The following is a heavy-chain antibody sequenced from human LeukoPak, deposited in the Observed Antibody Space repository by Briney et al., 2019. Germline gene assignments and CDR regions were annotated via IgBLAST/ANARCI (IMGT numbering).Heavy chain of an antibody. Sequence: SETLSLTCTVSGGSISSSSYYWGWIRQPPGKGLEWIGSIYYSGSTYYNPSLKSRVTISVDTSKNQFSLKLSSVTAADTAVYYCATAYSTIKDWYFDLWGRGTLVTVSS. D-gene: IGHD2/OR15-2a*01. CDR2: IYYSGST. CDR1: GGSISSSSYY. CDR3: ATAYSTIKDWYFDL. J-gene: IGHJ2*01. V-gene: IGHV4-39*01.